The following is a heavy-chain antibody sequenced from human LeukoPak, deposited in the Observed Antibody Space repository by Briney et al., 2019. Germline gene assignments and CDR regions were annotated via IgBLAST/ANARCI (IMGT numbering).Heavy chain of an antibody. CDR2: INTNTGNP. D-gene: IGHD3-3*01. CDR1: GYTFTNYA. Sequence: ASVKVSCKASGYTFTNYAMNWVRQAPGQGLEWMGWINTNTGNPTYAQGFTGRFVFSLDTSVSTAYLQISSLKAEDTAVYYCARGERIFGVVGDMDVWGKGTTATVSS. CDR3: ARGERIFGVVGDMDV. V-gene: IGHV7-4-1*02. J-gene: IGHJ6*03.